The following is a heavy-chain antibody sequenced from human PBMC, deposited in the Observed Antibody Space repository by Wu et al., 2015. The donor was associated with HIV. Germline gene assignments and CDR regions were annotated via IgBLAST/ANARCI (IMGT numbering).Heavy chain of an antibody. CDR1: GGTFSSYA. CDR3: TRSTFAGGSDTWYSFDK. Sequence: QVQLVQSGAEVKKPGSSVRVSCKASGGTFSSYAFSWVRQGPGQGLEWMGGIIPLFGTTDYAQIFQGRVTITTDESTTTAYMELSNLKSEDTAVYFCTRSTFAGGSDTWYSFDKWGQGTLVSVSS. CDR2: IIPLFGTT. D-gene: IGHD2-15*01. J-gene: IGHJ4*02. V-gene: IGHV1-69*05.